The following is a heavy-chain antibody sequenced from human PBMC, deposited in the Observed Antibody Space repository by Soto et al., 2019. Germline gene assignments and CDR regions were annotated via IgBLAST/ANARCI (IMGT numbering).Heavy chain of an antibody. Sequence: QVPLVQSGAEVKKPGASVKVSCKASGYTFTSYAMHWVRQAPGQRLEWMGWINAGNGNTKYSQKFQGRVTITRDTSASTAYMELSSLRSEDTAVYYCARDGPNYGDYGAVFSGMDVWGQGTTVTVSS. V-gene: IGHV1-3*01. D-gene: IGHD4-17*01. CDR2: INAGNGNT. CDR3: ARDGPNYGDYGAVFSGMDV. J-gene: IGHJ6*02. CDR1: GYTFTSYA.